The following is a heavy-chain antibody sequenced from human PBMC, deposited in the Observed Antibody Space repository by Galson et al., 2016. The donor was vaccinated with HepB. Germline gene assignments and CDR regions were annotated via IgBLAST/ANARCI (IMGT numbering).Heavy chain of an antibody. V-gene: IGHV3-21*01. Sequence: SLRLSCAGSGFTFSSYSFNWVRQTPEKGLEWVSSISGHSEYRHYAGLGKGRFTISRDNAKNSLYLQMDSLRVEDTAVYYCARFETVGVHTTDVWGQGTTVTVSS. D-gene: IGHD1-26*01. CDR2: ISGHSEYR. J-gene: IGHJ6*02. CDR1: GFTFSSYS. CDR3: ARFETVGVHTTDV.